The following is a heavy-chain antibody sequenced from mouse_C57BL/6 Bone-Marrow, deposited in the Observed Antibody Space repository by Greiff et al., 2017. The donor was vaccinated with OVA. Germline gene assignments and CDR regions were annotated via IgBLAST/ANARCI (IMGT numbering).Heavy chain of an antibody. J-gene: IGHJ4*01. V-gene: IGHV1-53*01. CDR1: GYTFTSYW. D-gene: IGHD2-4*01. Sequence: VQLQQPGPELVKPGASVKLSCKASGYTFTSYWMHWVKQRPGQGLEWIGNINPSNGGTNYNEKFKSKATLTVDKSSSTAYMQLSSLTSEDSAVYYCARSRLRYYAMDYWGQGTSVTVSS. CDR2: INPSNGGT. CDR3: ARSRLRYYAMDY.